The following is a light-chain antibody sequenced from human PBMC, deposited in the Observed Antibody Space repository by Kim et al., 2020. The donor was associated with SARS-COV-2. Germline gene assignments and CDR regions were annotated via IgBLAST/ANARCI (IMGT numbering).Light chain of an antibody. CDR2: GNN. J-gene: IGLJ1*01. CDR1: SSNIGTNT. CDR3: AAWDDSLTGYV. Sequence: QLVLTQPPSASGTPGQRVTISCSGSSSNIGTNTVNWYQQLPGTAPKLLIYGNNQRPSGVPDRFSGSKSGTSASLAISGLQSGDEADYYCAAWDDSLTGYVFGTGTQLTVL. V-gene: IGLV1-44*01.